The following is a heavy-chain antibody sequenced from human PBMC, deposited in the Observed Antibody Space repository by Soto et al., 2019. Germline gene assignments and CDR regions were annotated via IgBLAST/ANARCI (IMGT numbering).Heavy chain of an antibody. CDR2: IREDGSGI. V-gene: IGHV3-7*01. CDR3: ARGHFGLDV. Sequence: GGSLRLSCAASGVMFNNNWMSWVRQAPGKGLEWVAHIREDGSGISYVDSVRGRFTISRDNTLNSLYLQIDTLRPGDTAVYYCARGHFGLDVWGQGTTVTVSS. CDR1: GVMFNNNW. J-gene: IGHJ6*02.